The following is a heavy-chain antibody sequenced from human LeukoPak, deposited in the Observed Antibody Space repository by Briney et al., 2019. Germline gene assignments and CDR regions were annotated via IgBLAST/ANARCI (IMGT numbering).Heavy chain of an antibody. Sequence: SGGSLRLSCAASGFTFSSYAMSWVRQAPGKGLEWVSSISGSSSFINYADSVKGRFTISRDNAKNSLFLQMNSLRAEDTAVYYCARDHPLAARPSYYMDVWGKGTTVTVSS. V-gene: IGHV3-21*01. D-gene: IGHD6-6*01. CDR3: ARDHPLAARPSYYMDV. CDR2: ISGSSSFI. CDR1: GFTFSSYA. J-gene: IGHJ6*03.